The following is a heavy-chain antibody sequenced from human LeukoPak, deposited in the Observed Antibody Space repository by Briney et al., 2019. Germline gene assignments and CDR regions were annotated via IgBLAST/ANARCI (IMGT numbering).Heavy chain of an antibody. D-gene: IGHD1-26*01. Sequence: PGGSLRLSCAASGFTFSSYAMSWVRQAPGKGLEWIGRIHYSGSTFYNPSLKSRITISVDTSKNQFSLKLSSVTAADTAVYYCARQGLMGATGAGRFDPWGQGTLVTVSS. CDR1: GFTFSSYA. CDR2: IHYSGST. CDR3: ARQGLMGATGAGRFDP. V-gene: IGHV4-39*01. J-gene: IGHJ5*02.